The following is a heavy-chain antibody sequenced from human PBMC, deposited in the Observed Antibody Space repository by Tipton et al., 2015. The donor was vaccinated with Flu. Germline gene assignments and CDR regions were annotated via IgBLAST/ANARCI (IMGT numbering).Heavy chain of an antibody. CDR1: GFTFGDYA. D-gene: IGHD6-19*01. J-gene: IGHJ4*02. V-gene: IGHV3-49*04. CDR3: TRDMIAVAGTFTFDY. CDR2: IRSKAYGGTT. Sequence: SLRLSCTASGFTFGDYAMSWVRRAPGKGLEWVGFIRSKAYGGTTEYAASVKGRFTISRDDSKSIAYLQMNSLKTEDTAVYYCTRDMIAVAGTFTFDYWGQGTLVTVSS.